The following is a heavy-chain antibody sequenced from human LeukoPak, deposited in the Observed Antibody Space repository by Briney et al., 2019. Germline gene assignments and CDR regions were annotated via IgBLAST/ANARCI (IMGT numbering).Heavy chain of an antibody. CDR2: MSVNGVNK. J-gene: IGHJ4*02. V-gene: IGHV3-30-3*01. D-gene: IGHD4-17*01. Sequence: GGSLRLSCVASGFSFISYSIHWVRRVPGKGLEWVAVMSVNGVNKYYADSVRGRFTVSRDISKNTQFLQMNSLRAEDTAVYYCARGGDYVHWGQGTLVTVSS. CDR3: ARGGDYVH. CDR1: GFSFISYS.